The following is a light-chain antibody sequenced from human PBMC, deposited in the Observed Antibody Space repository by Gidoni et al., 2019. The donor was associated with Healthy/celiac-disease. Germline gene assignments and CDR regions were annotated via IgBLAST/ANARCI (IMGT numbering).Light chain of an antibody. CDR2: AAS. Sequence: EIQLTQSPSFLSASVGDRVTITCWASQGISSYLAWYQQKPGKAPKLLIYAASTLQSGVPSRFSGSGSGTEFTLTISSLQPEDFATYYCQQLNSYPPECSFGQGTKLEIK. CDR1: QGISSY. V-gene: IGKV1-9*01. J-gene: IGKJ2*04. CDR3: QQLNSYPPECS.